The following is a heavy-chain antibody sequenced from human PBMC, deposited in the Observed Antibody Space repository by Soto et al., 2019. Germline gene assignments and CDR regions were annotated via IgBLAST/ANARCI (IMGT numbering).Heavy chain of an antibody. CDR2: ISAYNGNT. CDR1: GYTFTSYG. V-gene: IGHV1-18*01. D-gene: IGHD2-2*01. J-gene: IGHJ4*02. CDR3: VISSDYCSSTSCYLYYFDY. Sequence: GASVKVSCKASGYTFTSYGISWVRQAPGQGLEWMGWISAYNGNTNYAQKLQGRVTMTTDTSTSTAYMELRSLRSDDTAVYYCVISSDYCSSTSCYLYYFDYWGQGTLVTVSS.